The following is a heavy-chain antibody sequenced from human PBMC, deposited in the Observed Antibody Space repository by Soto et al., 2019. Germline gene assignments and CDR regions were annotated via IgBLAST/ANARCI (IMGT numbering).Heavy chain of an antibody. CDR3: AKGSRSGYYPYYYYYYMDV. Sequence: QVQLVESGGGVVQPGRSLRLSCAASGFTFSSYGMHWVRQAPGKGLEWVAVISYDGSNKYYADSVKGRFTISRDNSKNTLYLQMNSLRAEDTAVYYCAKGSRSGYYPYYYYYYMDVWGKGTTVTVSS. D-gene: IGHD3-3*01. CDR2: ISYDGSNK. J-gene: IGHJ6*03. V-gene: IGHV3-30*18. CDR1: GFTFSSYG.